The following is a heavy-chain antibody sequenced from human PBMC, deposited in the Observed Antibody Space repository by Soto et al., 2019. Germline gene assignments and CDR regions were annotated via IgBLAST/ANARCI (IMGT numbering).Heavy chain of an antibody. CDR3: ARDWGSGYYHFEP. Sequence: SETLSLTCAVSGYSISSGFSWGWIRQPPGKGLEWIGSIDHSGSTHYNASLKIRLSISLDTSKNQFSLKLRSVTAADTAVYYCARDWGSGYYHFEPWGQGTLVTVSS. D-gene: IGHD5-12*01. V-gene: IGHV4-38-2*02. J-gene: IGHJ5*02. CDR1: GYSISSGFS. CDR2: IDHSGST.